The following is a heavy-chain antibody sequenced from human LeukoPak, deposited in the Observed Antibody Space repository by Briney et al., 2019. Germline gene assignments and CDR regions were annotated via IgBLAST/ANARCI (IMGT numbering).Heavy chain of an antibody. Sequence: GGSLRLSCAGSGFTFSSYAMSWVRQAPGKGLEWVSAISGSGGSTYYADSVKGRFAISRDNSKNTLYLQMNSLRAEDTAVYYCAKFPGYYYDSSGYSLDYWGQGTLVTVSS. CDR2: ISGSGGST. V-gene: IGHV3-23*01. CDR1: GFTFSSYA. D-gene: IGHD3-22*01. CDR3: AKFPGYYYDSSGYSLDY. J-gene: IGHJ4*02.